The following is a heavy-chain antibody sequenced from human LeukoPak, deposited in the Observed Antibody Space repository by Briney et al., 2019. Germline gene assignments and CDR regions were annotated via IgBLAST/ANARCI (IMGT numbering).Heavy chain of an antibody. Sequence: SETLSLTCTVSGGSISSSSYYWGWIRQPPGTGLEWIGSIYYSGSTYYNPSLKSRVTISVDTSKNQFSLKLSSVTAADTAVYYCARSSHYDYVWGSYRPTYYYYYYMDVWGKGTTVTISS. V-gene: IGHV4-39*01. D-gene: IGHD3-16*02. J-gene: IGHJ6*03. CDR2: IYYSGST. CDR1: GGSISSSSYY. CDR3: ARSSHYDYVWGSYRPTYYYYYYMDV.